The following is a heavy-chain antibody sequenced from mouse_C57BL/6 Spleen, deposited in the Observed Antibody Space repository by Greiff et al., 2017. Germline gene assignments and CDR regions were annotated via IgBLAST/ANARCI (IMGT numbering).Heavy chain of an antibody. D-gene: IGHD1-3*01. CDR3: ARSGSSTVYYFDY. CDR1: GYTFTSYW. J-gene: IGHJ2*01. CDR2: IDPSDSYT. V-gene: IGHV1-69*01. Sequence: VQLQQPGAELVMPGASVKLSCKASGYTFTSYWMHWVKQRPGQGLEWIGEIDPSDSYTNYNQKFKGKSTLTVDKSSSTAYMQLSSRTSEDSAVYYCARSGSSTVYYFDYWGQGTTLTVSS.